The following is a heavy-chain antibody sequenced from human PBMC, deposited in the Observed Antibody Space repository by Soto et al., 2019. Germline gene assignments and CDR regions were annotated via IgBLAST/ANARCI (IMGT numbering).Heavy chain of an antibody. V-gene: IGHV4-30-4*01. J-gene: IGHJ4*02. CDR1: GVSISSGDYY. Sequence: SETLSLTCTVSGVSISSGDYYWSWIRQPPGKGLEWIGYIYYSGSTYYNPSLKSRVTISVDTSKNQFSLKLSSVTAADTAVYYCDSNSYGYTFYAYWGQGTLVTVSS. CDR2: IYYSGST. D-gene: IGHD5-18*01. CDR3: DSNSYGYTFYAY.